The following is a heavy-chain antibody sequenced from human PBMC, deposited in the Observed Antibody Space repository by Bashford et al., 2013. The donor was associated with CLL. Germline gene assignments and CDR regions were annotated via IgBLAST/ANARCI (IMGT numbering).Heavy chain of an antibody. CDR2: ISDSSTTI. V-gene: IGHV3-48*01. J-gene: IGHJ4*02. CDR3: AKVLVGATADY. D-gene: IGHD1-26*01. CDR1: GFSFNDYN. Sequence: GSLRLSCAVSGFSFNDYNMVWVRQAPGKGLEWVSYISDSSTTIYYADSVKGRFTISRDNAKKSLFLQMNSLRADDTALYYCAKVLVGATADYWGQGALVTVSS.